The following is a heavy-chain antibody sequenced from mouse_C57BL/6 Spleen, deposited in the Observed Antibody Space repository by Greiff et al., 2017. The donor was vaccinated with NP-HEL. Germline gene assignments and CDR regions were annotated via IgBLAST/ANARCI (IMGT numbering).Heavy chain of an antibody. D-gene: IGHD2-3*01. Sequence: QVQLQQSGPGLVQPSQSLSITCTVSGFSFTSYGVHWVRQSPGKGLEWLGVIWSGGSTDYNAAFISRLSISKDNSKSQVFFKMNSLQADDTAIYYCARGEGYDGYSLAYWGQGTLVTVSA. V-gene: IGHV2-2*01. CDR3: ARGEGYDGYSLAY. CDR1: GFSFTSYG. J-gene: IGHJ3*01. CDR2: IWSGGST.